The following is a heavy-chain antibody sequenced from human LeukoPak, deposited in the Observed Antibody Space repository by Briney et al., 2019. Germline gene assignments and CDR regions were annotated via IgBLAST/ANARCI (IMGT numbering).Heavy chain of an antibody. CDR3: AREFSGTSIAARVFDS. D-gene: IGHD6-6*01. J-gene: IGHJ4*02. V-gene: IGHV4-4*07. CDR1: XTSXY. Sequence: XTSXYWTYIRXPAGKGLEWIGRIHTSGSTNYNPSLKSRVTMSVDTSKNQFSLNLSSVTAADTAMYYCAREFSGTSIAARVFDSWGQGTLVTVSS. CDR2: IHTSGST.